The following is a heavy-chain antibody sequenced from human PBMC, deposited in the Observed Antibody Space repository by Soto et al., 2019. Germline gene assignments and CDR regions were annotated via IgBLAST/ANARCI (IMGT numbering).Heavy chain of an antibody. CDR2: INHSGST. D-gene: IGHD3-3*01. CDR3: AGYYDFWSGYSSGGDYYFDY. CDR1: GGSFSGYY. J-gene: IGHJ4*02. V-gene: IGHV4-34*01. Sequence: SETLSLTCAVYGGSFSGYYWSWIRQPPGKGLEWIGEINHSGSTNYNPSLKSRVTISVDTSKNQFSLKLSSVTAADTAVYYCAGYYDFWSGYSSGGDYYFDYWGQGTLVTVSS.